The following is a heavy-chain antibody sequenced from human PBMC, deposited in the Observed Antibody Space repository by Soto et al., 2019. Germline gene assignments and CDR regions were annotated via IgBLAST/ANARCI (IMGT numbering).Heavy chain of an antibody. CDR3: SRSRPTYSYGNYYYGMDV. Sequence: AASVKVSCKASGYTFTGYCMHWVRQAPGQGLEWMGWINPNSGGTNYAQKFQGRVTMTRDTSISTAYMELSRLRSDDTAVYYCSRSRPTYSYGNYYYGMDVWGQGTTVTVSS. CDR1: GYTFTGYC. D-gene: IGHD5-18*01. CDR2: INPNSGGT. V-gene: IGHV1-2*02. J-gene: IGHJ6*02.